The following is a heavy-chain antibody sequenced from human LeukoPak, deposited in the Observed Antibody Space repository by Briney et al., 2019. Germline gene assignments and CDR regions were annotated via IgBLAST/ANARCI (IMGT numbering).Heavy chain of an antibody. Sequence: GASVQVSCQASGYTFTSYYMHWVRQAPGQGLEWMGIINPSGGSTSYAQKFQGRVTMTRDTSTSTVYMELSSLRSEDTAVYYCASGIAAAGTLVYWGQGTLVTVSS. J-gene: IGHJ4*02. CDR2: INPSGGST. V-gene: IGHV1-46*01. CDR3: ASGIAAAGTLVY. D-gene: IGHD6-13*01. CDR1: GYTFTSYY.